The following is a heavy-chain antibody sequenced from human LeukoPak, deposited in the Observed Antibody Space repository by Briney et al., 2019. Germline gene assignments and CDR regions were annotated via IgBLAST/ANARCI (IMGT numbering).Heavy chain of an antibody. CDR2: IFHSGST. CDR3: ARDLFWSGYRAFDI. D-gene: IGHD3-3*01. CDR1: GGSISRGGYY. V-gene: IGHV4-30-2*01. J-gene: IGHJ3*02. Sequence: PSETLSLTCTVSGGSISRGGYYWSWIRQPPGKGLEWIGYIFHSGSTYYNPSLKSRVTISVDRSKNQFSLKLSSVTAADTAVYYCARDLFWSGYRAFDIWGQGTMVTVSS.